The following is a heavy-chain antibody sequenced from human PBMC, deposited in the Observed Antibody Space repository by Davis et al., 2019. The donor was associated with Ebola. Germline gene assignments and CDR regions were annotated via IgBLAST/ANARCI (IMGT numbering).Heavy chain of an antibody. D-gene: IGHD3-22*01. V-gene: IGHV5-51*01. J-gene: IGHJ6*02. CDR3: ATQGKYYYDSSDYFDHYYYGLDV. Sequence: GGSLRLSCKGSGYSFTTYWIAWVRQMPGKGLEWMGIIFPGDSDTKYSPSFQGQVTISADRSSSTAYLQWSSLKASDTAIYYCATQGKYYYDSSDYFDHYYYGLDVWGQGTTVTVSS. CDR2: IFPGDSDT. CDR1: GYSFTTYW.